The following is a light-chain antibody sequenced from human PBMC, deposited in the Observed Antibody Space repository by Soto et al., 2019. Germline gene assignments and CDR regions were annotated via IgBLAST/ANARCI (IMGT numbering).Light chain of an antibody. CDR2: KAS. CDR1: QSISSW. CDR3: QQYDSYPLT. J-gene: IGKJ4*01. V-gene: IGKV1-5*03. Sequence: PSTLSASVGDRVTITCRASQSISSWLAWYQQKPGKAPNLLIYKASSLESGVPSRFSGSGSGTEFTLTVSSLQPDDFATYYCQQYDSYPLTFGGGTKV.